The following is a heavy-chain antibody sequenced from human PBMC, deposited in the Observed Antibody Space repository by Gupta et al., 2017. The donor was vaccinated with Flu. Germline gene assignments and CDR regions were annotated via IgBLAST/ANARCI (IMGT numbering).Heavy chain of an antibody. J-gene: IGHJ4*02. CDR1: GLTFSNYY. V-gene: IGHV3-11*01. D-gene: IGHD3-10*01. CDR2: ISSVDDTT. CDR3: ARDYFGSGSSIGDY. Sequence: QVQLVESGGGFVKPGGSLRLSCTASGLTFSNYYMSWIRQAPGKGLEWVSYISSVDDTTYYADSVRGRFTISRDNAKNSLFLQMNSLRSEDTAVYYCARDYFGSGSSIGDYWGQGTLVTVSS.